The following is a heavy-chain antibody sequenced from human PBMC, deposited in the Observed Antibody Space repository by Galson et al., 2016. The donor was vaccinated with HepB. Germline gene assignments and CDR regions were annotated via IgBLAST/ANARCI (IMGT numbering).Heavy chain of an antibody. D-gene: IGHD3-22*01. V-gene: IGHV3-11*01. Sequence: SLRLSCAASGFTFSDYYMTWIRQAPGKGLEWVSYITSSGSPVYYAGSVQGRFTISRDNARHSLHLQMNSLRAEETAVYYCARIKATIVVDYAFDIWGQGTMVTVSS. CDR1: GFTFSDYY. J-gene: IGHJ3*02. CDR2: ITSSGSPV. CDR3: ARIKATIVVDYAFDI.